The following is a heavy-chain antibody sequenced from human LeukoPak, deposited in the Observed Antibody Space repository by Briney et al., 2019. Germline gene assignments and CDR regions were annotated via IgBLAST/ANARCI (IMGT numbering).Heavy chain of an antibody. V-gene: IGHV1-69*13. J-gene: IGHJ6*02. CDR3: ARMYMITFGGVIAHNYGMDV. Sequence: SVKVSCKASGYTFTSYYMHWVRQAPGQGLEWMGGIIPIFGTANYAQKFQGRVTITADESTSTAYMELSSLRSEDTAVYYCARMYMITFGGVIAHNYGMDVWGQGTTVTVSS. CDR1: GYTFTSYY. D-gene: IGHD3-16*02. CDR2: IIPIFGTA.